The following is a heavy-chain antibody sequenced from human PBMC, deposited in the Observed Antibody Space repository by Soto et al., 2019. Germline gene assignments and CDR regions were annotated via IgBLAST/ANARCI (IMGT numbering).Heavy chain of an antibody. Sequence: QVHLVQSGAEVKKPGASVKISCDASGYTFTTYTLHWVRQAPGQRLEWMGWINTDNGNTGYSQKFQGRVTVVRDTSARIVYMELSSLMSGDTAVYYCATVFDQGSFDYWGQGTLVTVSS. CDR3: ATVFDQGSFDY. CDR1: GYTFTTYT. CDR2: INTDNGNT. V-gene: IGHV1-3*04. J-gene: IGHJ4*02. D-gene: IGHD2-2*01.